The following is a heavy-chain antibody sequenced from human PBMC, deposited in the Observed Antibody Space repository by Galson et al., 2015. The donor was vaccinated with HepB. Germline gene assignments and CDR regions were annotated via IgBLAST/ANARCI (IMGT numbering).Heavy chain of an antibody. Sequence: SLRLSCAASGFTFSSYWMSWVRQAPGKGLEWVANIKQDGSEKYYVDSVKGRFTISRDNAKNSLYLQMNSLRAEDTAVYYCAARAAGTVGEYFQHWGQGTLVTVSS. CDR2: IKQDGSEK. V-gene: IGHV3-7*03. D-gene: IGHD6-13*01. J-gene: IGHJ1*01. CDR3: AARAAGTVGEYFQH. CDR1: GFTFSSYW.